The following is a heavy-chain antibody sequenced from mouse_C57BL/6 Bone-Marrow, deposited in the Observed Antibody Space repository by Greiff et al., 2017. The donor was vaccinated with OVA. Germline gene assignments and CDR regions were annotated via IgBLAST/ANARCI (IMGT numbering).Heavy chain of an antibody. J-gene: IGHJ1*03. Sequence: EVQRVESGGGLVQPGGSLKLSCAASGFTFSDYYMYWVRQTPEKRLEWVAYISNGGGSTYYPDTVKGRFTISRDNAKNTLYLQMSRLKSEDTAMYYCASGSNYGGWYFDVWGTGTTVTVSS. D-gene: IGHD2-5*01. V-gene: IGHV5-12*01. CDR2: ISNGGGST. CDR3: ASGSNYGGWYFDV. CDR1: GFTFSDYY.